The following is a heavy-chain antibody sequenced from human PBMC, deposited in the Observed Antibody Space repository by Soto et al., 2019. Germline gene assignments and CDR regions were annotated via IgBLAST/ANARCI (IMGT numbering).Heavy chain of an antibody. CDR1: GFSFSDYA. V-gene: IGHV3-23*01. CDR2: ISESGGST. D-gene: IGHD6-13*01. Sequence: PXGSLQLSCAASGFSFSDYAMSWVRQAPGKGLEWVSVISESGGSTHYADSVRGRFTVSRDNSKNSLSLRMNSLRDEDTAVYFCAKRSPYSSGWYSPIFDYWGQGALVTAPQ. CDR3: AKRSPYSSGWYSPIFDY. J-gene: IGHJ4*02.